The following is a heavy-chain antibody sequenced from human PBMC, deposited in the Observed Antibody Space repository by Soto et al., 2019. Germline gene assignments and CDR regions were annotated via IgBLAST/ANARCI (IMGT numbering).Heavy chain of an antibody. J-gene: IGHJ4*02. CDR2: IYYSGST. CDR1: GGSISSGGYY. Sequence: SETLSLTCTVSGGSISSGGYYWSWIRQHPGKGLEWIGYIYYSGSTYYNPTLKSRVTISVDTSKNQFSLKLSSVTAADTAVYYCARGKPQYYFDYWGQGTLVTVSS. D-gene: IGHD4-4*01. V-gene: IGHV4-31*03. CDR3: ARGKPQYYFDY.